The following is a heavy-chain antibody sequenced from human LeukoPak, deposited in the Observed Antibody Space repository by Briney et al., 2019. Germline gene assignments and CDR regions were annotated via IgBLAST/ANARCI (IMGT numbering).Heavy chain of an antibody. D-gene: IGHD6-19*01. CDR3: ARVVSMTVGSGWYSWFDP. CDR2: IYYSGGT. Sequence: PSETLSLTCNVFGYSISSAYYWSWIRQPPGKGLEWIGYIYYSGGTNYNPSLKSRVTISVDTSKNQSSLKLSSVTAADTAVYYCARVVSMTVGSGWYSWFDPWGQGTLVTVSS. J-gene: IGHJ5*02. CDR1: GYSISSAYY. V-gene: IGHV4-61*01.